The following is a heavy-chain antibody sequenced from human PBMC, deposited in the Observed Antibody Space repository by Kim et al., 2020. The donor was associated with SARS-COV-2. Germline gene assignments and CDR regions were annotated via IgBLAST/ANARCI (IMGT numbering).Heavy chain of an antibody. CDR2: INAGNGNT. V-gene: IGHV1-3*01. CDR1: GYTFTSYA. D-gene: IGHD1-26*01. CDR3: AAHSGSYYFDY. J-gene: IGHJ4*02. Sequence: ASVKVSCKASGYTFTSYAMHWVRQAPGQRLEWMGWINAGNGNTNYSQNFQGRVTITRDTSASTAYMDLSSLRSDDTAVYYCAAHSGSYYFDYWGQGTLVTVSS.